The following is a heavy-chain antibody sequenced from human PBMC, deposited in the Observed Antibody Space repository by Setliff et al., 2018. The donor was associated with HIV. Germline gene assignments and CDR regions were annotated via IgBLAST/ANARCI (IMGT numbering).Heavy chain of an antibody. V-gene: IGHV3-7*01. D-gene: IGHD6-13*01. CDR3: VRVGPLIAAAEGPGGGFDL. J-gene: IGHJ2*01. Sequence: GGSLRLSCAASGFSFRTYWMSWVRQAPGKGLEWVANMKYDGTEIYYVDAVKGRFTISRDNAKKSVFLHMNSLRGEDTAVYYCVRVGPLIAAAEGPGGGFDLWGRGTLVTVSS. CDR1: GFSFRTYW. CDR2: MKYDGTEI.